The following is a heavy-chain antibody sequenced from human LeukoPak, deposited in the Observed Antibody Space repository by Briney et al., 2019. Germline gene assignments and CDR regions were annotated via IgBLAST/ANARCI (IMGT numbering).Heavy chain of an antibody. D-gene: IGHD3-3*01. CDR1: GGSISSYY. Sequence: SETLSLTCTVSGGSISSYYWSWIRQPPGKGLEWIGYIYYSGSTYYNPSLKSRVTISVDTSKNQFSLKLSSVTAADTAVYYCARGYYDFWSGSSDAFDIWGQGTMVTVSS. V-gene: IGHV4-59*12. CDR2: IYYSGST. J-gene: IGHJ3*02. CDR3: ARGYYDFWSGSSDAFDI.